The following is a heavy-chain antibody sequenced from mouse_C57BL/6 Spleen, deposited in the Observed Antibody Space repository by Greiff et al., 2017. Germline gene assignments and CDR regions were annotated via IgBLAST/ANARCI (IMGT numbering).Heavy chain of an antibody. J-gene: IGHJ2*01. CDR3: ARDPGWYYSDY. CDR2: ISSGSSTI. CDR1: GFTFSDYG. D-gene: IGHD3-1*01. Sequence: EVMLVESGGGLVKPGGSLKLSCAASGFTFSDYGMHWVRQAPEKGLEWVAYISSGSSTIYYADTVKGRFTISRENAKNTLFLQMTSLRSEDTAMYYCARDPGWYYSDYRGQGTTLTVSS. V-gene: IGHV5-17*01.